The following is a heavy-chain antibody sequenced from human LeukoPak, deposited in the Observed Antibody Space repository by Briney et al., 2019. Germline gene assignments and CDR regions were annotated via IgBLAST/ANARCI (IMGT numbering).Heavy chain of an antibody. CDR1: GGSISSSSYY. D-gene: IGHD2/OR15-2a*01. V-gene: IGHV4-39*03. J-gene: IGHJ5*02. Sequence: SETLSLTCTVSGGSISSSSYYWGWIRQPPGKGLEWIGSIYYSGSTYYNPSLKSRVTISVDTPKNQFSLEMSSVTSAEAGMYCYLSSPFFSWGQGTLVTVSS. CDR3: LSSPFFS. CDR2: IYYSGST.